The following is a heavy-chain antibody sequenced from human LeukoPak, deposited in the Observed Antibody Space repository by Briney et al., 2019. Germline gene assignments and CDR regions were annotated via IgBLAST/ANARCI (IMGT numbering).Heavy chain of an antibody. CDR1: GYTFTSFD. D-gene: IGHD3-3*01. V-gene: IGHV1-8*01. CDR3: ARAIGSWTLPLSLFGAWEGWFDP. J-gene: IGHJ5*02. CDR2: MNPNSGNT. Sequence: GASVKVSYKASGYTFTSFDINWVRQATGQGLEWMGWMNPNSGNTGYAQKFQGRVTMTRNTSISTAYMELSSLRSEDTAVYYCARAIGSWTLPLSLFGAWEGWFDPWGQGTLVTVSS.